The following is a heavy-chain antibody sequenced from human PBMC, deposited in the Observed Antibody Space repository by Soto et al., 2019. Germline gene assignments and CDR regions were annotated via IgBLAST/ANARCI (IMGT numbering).Heavy chain of an antibody. J-gene: IGHJ3*01. CDR3: ARTTASRSLDV. CDR2: IYSSGST. Sequence: QVQLQESGPGLVKPSETLSLTATVSGASIRNTGFYWSWIRQPPGKGLEWIGDIYSSGSTTYNSSLKCRVTISLDTSKSQVSLNLTSVTAADTAMYYCARTTASRSLDVWGHGTMVSVSS. V-gene: IGHV4-61*08. D-gene: IGHD2-21*02. CDR1: GASIRNTGFY.